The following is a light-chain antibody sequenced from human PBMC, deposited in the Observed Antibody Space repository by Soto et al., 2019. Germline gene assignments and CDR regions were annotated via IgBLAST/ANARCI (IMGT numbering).Light chain of an antibody. Sequence: QSVLTQPRSVSGSPGQSVTISCTGTSSDVGDYNYVSWYQQYPGKAPKLVIYDVSKRPSGVPDRFSGSKSGNTASLTISGLQAEDEAEYYCCSFAGIYTFWVFGGGTKVTVL. CDR3: CSFAGIYTFWV. CDR1: SSDVGDYNY. CDR2: DVS. J-gene: IGLJ3*02. V-gene: IGLV2-11*01.